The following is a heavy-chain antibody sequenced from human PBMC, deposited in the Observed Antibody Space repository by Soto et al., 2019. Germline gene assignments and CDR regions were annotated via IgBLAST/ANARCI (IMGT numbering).Heavy chain of an antibody. CDR3: ARDQNSSGWPDY. V-gene: IGHV3-11*04. CDR2: ISSSGGLI. CDR1: GFTFSDYY. J-gene: IGHJ4*02. Sequence: GGSLRLSCAASGFTFSDYYMTWIRQAPGKGLEWVSYISSSGGLIYYADSVKGRFTISRDNPRNSLYLQMNSLRAEDTAVYYCARDQNSSGWPDYWGQGTLVTVSS. D-gene: IGHD6-19*01.